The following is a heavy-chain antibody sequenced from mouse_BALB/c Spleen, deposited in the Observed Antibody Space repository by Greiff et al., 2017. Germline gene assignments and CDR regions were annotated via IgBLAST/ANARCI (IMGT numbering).Heavy chain of an antibody. J-gene: IGHJ4*01. CDR3: AAYYRYDDAMDY. D-gene: IGHD2-14*01. V-gene: IGHV14-1*02. Sequence: EVQLVESGAELVRPGALVKLSCKASGFNIKDYYMHWVKQRPEQGLEWIGWIDPENGNTIYDPKFQGKASITADTSSNTAYLQLSSLTSEDTAVYYCAAYYRYDDAMDYWGQGTSVTVSS. CDR2: IDPENGNT. CDR1: GFNIKDYY.